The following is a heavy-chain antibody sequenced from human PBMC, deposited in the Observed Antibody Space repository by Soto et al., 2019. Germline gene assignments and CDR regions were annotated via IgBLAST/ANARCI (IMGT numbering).Heavy chain of an antibody. V-gene: IGHV4-34*01. CDR2: INHSGST. J-gene: IGHJ4*02. D-gene: IGHD3-10*01. CDR1: GGSFRCYY. CDR3: ARGDIYYGYKY. Sequence: SETLSLTGAVYGGSFRCYYWSWIRQPPGKGLEWIGEINHSGSTDYNPSLKSRVTMSVDTSKNQFSLKLSSVTAADTAVYYCARGDIYYGYKYWGQGTLVTVSS.